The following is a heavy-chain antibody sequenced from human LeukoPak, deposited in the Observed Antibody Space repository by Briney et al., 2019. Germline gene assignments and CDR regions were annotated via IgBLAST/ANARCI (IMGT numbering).Heavy chain of an antibody. J-gene: IGHJ4*02. CDR1: GYRFTAYY. V-gene: IGHV1-2*02. Sequence: GASVKVSCKTSGYRFTAYYMHWVRQAPGQGLEWMGWINPNSGDTNFAQKFQGRVTMTRDTSINTAYMDLSRLRSDDTAVYYCATGRTPFEVVTIFNYWGQGTLVTVSS. CDR3: ATGRTPFEVVTIFNY. CDR2: INPNSGDT. D-gene: IGHD4-23*01.